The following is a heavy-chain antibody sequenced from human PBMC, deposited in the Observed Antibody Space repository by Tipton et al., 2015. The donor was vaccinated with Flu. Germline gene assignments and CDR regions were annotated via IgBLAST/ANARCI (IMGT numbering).Heavy chain of an antibody. CDR3: ARHVYYGDFLDY. V-gene: IGHV3-11*01. D-gene: IGHD4-17*01. J-gene: IGHJ4*02. CDR2: ISSSGITT. Sequence: SLRLSCVASDFRFTDYYMSWIRQAPGKGLGWISYISSSGITTKYADSVKGRFTISRDNAKSSLYLQMNSLRADDTAMYFCARHVYYGDFLDYWGQGALVTVSP. CDR1: DFRFTDYY.